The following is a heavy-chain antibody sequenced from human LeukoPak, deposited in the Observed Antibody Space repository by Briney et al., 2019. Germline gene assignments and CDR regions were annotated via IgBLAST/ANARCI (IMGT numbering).Heavy chain of an antibody. V-gene: IGHV3-21*01. D-gene: IGHD1-26*01. CDR3: ASILRLGLGTEGSYSYAL. Sequence: GGSLRLSCAASGFTFSSYSMNWVRQAPGKGLEWVSSISSSSSYIYYADSVKGRFTISRDNAKNSLYLQMNSLRAEDTAVYYCASILRLGLGTEGSYSYALWGQGTLVTVSS. CDR1: GFTFSSYS. CDR2: ISSSSSYI. J-gene: IGHJ4*02.